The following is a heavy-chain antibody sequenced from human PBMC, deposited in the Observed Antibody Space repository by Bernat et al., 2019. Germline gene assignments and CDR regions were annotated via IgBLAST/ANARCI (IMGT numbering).Heavy chain of an antibody. CDR3: AKPYDTLSY. D-gene: IGHD3-9*01. J-gene: IGHJ4*02. V-gene: IGHV3-23*01. CDR1: GFSFSINA. Sequence: EVQLLESGGGLVQPGGSLRISCAASGFSFSINAMSWVRQAPGRGLEWVSAISGSGGSTYYADSVKGRFTISRDNSKNTLYLQMNSLRAEDTAVYYCAKPYDTLSYWGQGTLVTVSS. CDR2: ISGSGGST.